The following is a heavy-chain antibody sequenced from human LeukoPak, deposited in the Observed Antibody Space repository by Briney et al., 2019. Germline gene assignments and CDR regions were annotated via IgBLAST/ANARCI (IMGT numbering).Heavy chain of an antibody. CDR2: IRSDGSNK. Sequence: PGGSLRLSCAASGFTFNKYGMPWVRQAPGKGLEWVAFIRSDGSNKYYTDSVKGRFTIPRDNSKNTLFLQMNSLRPEDTAVYYCARGRWLSDYWGQGTLVTVSS. J-gene: IGHJ4*02. CDR3: ARGRWLSDY. D-gene: IGHD5-24*01. CDR1: GFTFNKYG. V-gene: IGHV3-30*02.